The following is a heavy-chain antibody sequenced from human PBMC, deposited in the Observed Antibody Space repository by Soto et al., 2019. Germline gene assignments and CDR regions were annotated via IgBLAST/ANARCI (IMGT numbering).Heavy chain of an antibody. V-gene: IGHV3-33*01. Sequence: GGTLRLSCTASGFTFSSNGMHWVRQAPGKGLEWVAVIWSDGSNKYYADSVKGRFTIFRDNSKSTLYLQMNGLRAEDTAVYYRSRDGSNKPGFYYGMDVWGQGSTVTVSS. CDR2: IWSDGSNK. CDR1: GFTFSSNG. CDR3: SRDGSNKPGFYYGMDV. J-gene: IGHJ6*02. D-gene: IGHD6-13*01.